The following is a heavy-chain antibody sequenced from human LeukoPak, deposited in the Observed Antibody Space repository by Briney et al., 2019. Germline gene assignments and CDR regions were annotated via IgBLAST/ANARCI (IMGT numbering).Heavy chain of an antibody. D-gene: IGHD3-22*01. CDR2: IPYDGSNK. CDR1: GFTFSSYA. V-gene: IGHV3-30-3*01. CDR3: ARDGAYYYDSSGYYSNYFDY. Sequence: GGSLRLSCAASGFTFSSYAMHWVRQAPGKGLEWVAVIPYDGSNKYYADSVKGRFTISRDNSKNTLYLQMNSLRAEDTAVYYCARDGAYYYDSSGYYSNYFDYWGQGTLVTVSS. J-gene: IGHJ4*02.